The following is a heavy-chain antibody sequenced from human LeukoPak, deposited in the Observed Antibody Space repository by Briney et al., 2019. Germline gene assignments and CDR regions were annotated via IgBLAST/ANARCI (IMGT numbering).Heavy chain of an antibody. CDR2: IHSSGTT. J-gene: IGHJ4*02. CDR3: ALADYYDSSGYYYHRY. D-gene: IGHD3-22*01. V-gene: IGHV4-4*07. CDR1: GGSISVYY. Sequence: SETLSLTCTVSGGSISVYYWSWIRQPTGKPLEWIGRIHSSGTTNYNPSLKSRVTTSLDTSKNQFSLKLSSVTAADTAVYYCALADYYDSSGYYYHRYWGQGTLVTVSS.